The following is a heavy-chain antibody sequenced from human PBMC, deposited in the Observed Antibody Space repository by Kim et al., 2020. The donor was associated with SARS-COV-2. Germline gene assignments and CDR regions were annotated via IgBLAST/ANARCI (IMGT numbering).Heavy chain of an antibody. J-gene: IGHJ4*02. Sequence: DSVEGRFAISRDNYKNSLFLRMNSLRAEDTAVYFCAGWNGESGNRYGPFDNWGQGTLVTVSS. V-gene: IGHV3-30*09. D-gene: IGHD2-8*01. CDR3: AGWNGESGNRYGPFDN.